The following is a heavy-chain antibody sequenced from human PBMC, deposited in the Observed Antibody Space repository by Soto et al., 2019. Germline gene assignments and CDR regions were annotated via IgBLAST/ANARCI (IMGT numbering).Heavy chain of an antibody. CDR2: IYPGDSDT. D-gene: IGHD2-2*01. CDR3: VSHDISISLRYHHRLGI. CDR1: GYSFSTKW. V-gene: IGHV5-51*01. Sequence: PGESLKVSCKPSGYSFSTKWIGWMPQMPGKCLEWMGIIYPGDSDTRYRPSFQGQVTISADKSISTAYLQWSSLKASDTAMYYCVSHDISISLRYHHRLGIWGKGTTVNVS. J-gene: IGHJ6*01.